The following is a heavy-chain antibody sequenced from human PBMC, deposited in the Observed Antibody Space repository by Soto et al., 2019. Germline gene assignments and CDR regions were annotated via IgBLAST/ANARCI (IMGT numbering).Heavy chain of an antibody. Sequence: SVKASCKAPGYTFTRYTMTSVRQAPGQRLEWMGWINPDNGNTKSSQKFQDRVIITRDTSASTAYMDLSSLRSEDTAVYYCARGIATGQLDPWGQGTLVTVSS. CDR2: INPDNGNT. J-gene: IGHJ5*02. D-gene: IGHD2-15*01. V-gene: IGHV1-3*01. CDR1: GYTFTRYT. CDR3: ARGIATGQLDP.